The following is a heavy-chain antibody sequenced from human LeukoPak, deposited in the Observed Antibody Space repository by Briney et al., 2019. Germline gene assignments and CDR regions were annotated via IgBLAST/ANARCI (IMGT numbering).Heavy chain of an antibody. V-gene: IGHV1-2*06. CDR1: GYTFTGYY. D-gene: IGHD6-19*01. Sequence: GASVKVSCKASGYTFTGYYMHWVRQAPGQGLEWMGRINPNSGGTNYAQKFQGRVTMTRDTSISPAYMELSRLSPDDTAVYYCARASGPYSSGWYDAWGQGTLVTVSS. J-gene: IGHJ5*02. CDR3: ARASGPYSSGWYDA. CDR2: INPNSGGT.